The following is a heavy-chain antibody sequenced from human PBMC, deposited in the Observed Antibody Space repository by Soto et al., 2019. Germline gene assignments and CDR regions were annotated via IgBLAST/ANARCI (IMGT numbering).Heavy chain of an antibody. V-gene: IGHV2-5*02. D-gene: IGHD2-8*02. Sequence: QITLKESGPTLVKPTQTLTLTCTFSGFSLTTGGVAVGWIRQPPGKALEWLALIYWDDDKRYRPSLKSRLTITKGTSKNQVVLTMTNMDPVDTATYYCAHRPNTGYWFDPWGQGTLVTVSS. J-gene: IGHJ5*02. CDR3: AHRPNTGYWFDP. CDR1: GFSLTTGGVA. CDR2: IYWDDDK.